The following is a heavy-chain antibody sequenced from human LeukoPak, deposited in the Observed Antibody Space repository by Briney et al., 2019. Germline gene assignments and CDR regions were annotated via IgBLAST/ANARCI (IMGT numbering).Heavy chain of an antibody. V-gene: IGHV1-2*02. CDR2: IKPNGGVT. D-gene: IGHD2-21*02. CDR1: GYTFSDYY. CDR3: ARPSYCGAGCYYYFDY. Sequence: GASVKVSCKASGYTFSDYYIHWLRRAPGQGLEWMGWIKPNGGVTNYARNFQGRITMTRDTSISTAFMELSSLRSDDTAVYYCARPSYCGAGCYYYFDYWGQGTLVTVSS. J-gene: IGHJ4*02.